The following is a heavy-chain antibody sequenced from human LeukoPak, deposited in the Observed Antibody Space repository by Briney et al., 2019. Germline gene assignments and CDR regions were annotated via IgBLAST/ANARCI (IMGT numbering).Heavy chain of an antibody. V-gene: IGHV3-30*18. D-gene: IGHD5-18*01. J-gene: IGHJ4*02. CDR3: AKEEQYSYAI. Sequence: GGSLRLSRAASGFTFSSYGMHWVRQAPGKGLEWVAVISYDGSNKYYADSVKGRFTISRDNSKNTLYLQMNSLRAEDTAVYYCAKEEQYSYAIWGQGTLVTVSS. CDR2: ISYDGSNK. CDR1: GFTFSSYG.